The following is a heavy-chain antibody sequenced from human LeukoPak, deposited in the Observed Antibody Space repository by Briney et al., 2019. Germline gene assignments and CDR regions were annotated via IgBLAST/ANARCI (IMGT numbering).Heavy chain of an antibody. CDR2: ISYDGSNK. D-gene: IGHD3-22*01. CDR1: GFTFSSYG. V-gene: IGHV3-30*03. CDR3: ARGDSSGYYYGFDY. J-gene: IGHJ4*02. Sequence: GGSLRLSCAASGFTFSSYGMHWVRQAPGKGLEWVAVISYDGSNKYYADSVKGRFTISRDNSKNSLYLQMNSLRAEGTAVYYCARGDSSGYYYGFDYWGQGTLVTVSS.